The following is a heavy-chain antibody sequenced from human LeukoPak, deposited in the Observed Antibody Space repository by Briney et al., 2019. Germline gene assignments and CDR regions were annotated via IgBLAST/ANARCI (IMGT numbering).Heavy chain of an antibody. J-gene: IGHJ6*03. Sequence: PSETLSLTCTVSGGSISSYYWSWIRQPPGKGLEWIGYIYYSGSTNYNPSLKSRVTISVDTSKNQFSLKLSSVTAADTAVYYCARVAHSGQFPSSGSYPTRNRYYYYYYMDVWGKGTTVTVSS. V-gene: IGHV4-59*01. CDR3: ARVAHSGQFPSSGSYPTRNRYYYYYYMDV. CDR1: GGSISSYY. CDR2: IYYSGST. D-gene: IGHD3-10*01.